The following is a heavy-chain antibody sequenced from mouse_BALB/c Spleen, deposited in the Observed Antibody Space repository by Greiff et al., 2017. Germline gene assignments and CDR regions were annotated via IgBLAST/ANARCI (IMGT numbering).Heavy chain of an antibody. CDR3: ARDGYYPAWFAY. V-gene: IGHV5-6-5*01. CDR1: GFTFSSYA. J-gene: IGHJ3*01. CDR2: ISSGGST. D-gene: IGHD2-3*01. Sequence: EVKVEESGGGLVKPGGSLKLSCAASGFTFSSYAMSWVRQTPEKRLEWVASISSGGSTYYPDSVKGRFTISRDNARNILYLQMSSLRSEDTAMYYCARDGYYPAWFAYWGQGTLVTVSA.